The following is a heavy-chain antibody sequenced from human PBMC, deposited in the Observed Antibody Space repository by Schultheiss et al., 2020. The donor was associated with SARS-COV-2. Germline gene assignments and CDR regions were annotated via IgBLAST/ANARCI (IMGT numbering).Heavy chain of an antibody. J-gene: IGHJ3*02. CDR2: INHSGST. Sequence: SETLSLTCGVYGGSLSGHYWSWIRQPPGKGLEWIGEINHSGSTNYNPSLKSRVTISVDTSKNQFSLKLSSVTAADTAVYYCARLGITIFGVVLVDAFDIWGQGTMVTVSS. D-gene: IGHD3-3*01. V-gene: IGHV4-34*01. CDR1: GGSLSGHY. CDR3: ARLGITIFGVVLVDAFDI.